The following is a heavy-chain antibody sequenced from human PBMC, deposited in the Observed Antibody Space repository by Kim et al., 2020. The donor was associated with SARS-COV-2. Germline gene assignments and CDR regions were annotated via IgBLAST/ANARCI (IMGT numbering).Heavy chain of an antibody. CDR3: ATTDSSGYYDY. J-gene: IGHJ4*02. D-gene: IGHD3-22*01. CDR2: T. Sequence: TNYAQKFQGRVTMTEDTSTDTAYMELSSLRSEDTAVYYWATTDSSGYYDYWGQGTLVTVSS. V-gene: IGHV1-24*01.